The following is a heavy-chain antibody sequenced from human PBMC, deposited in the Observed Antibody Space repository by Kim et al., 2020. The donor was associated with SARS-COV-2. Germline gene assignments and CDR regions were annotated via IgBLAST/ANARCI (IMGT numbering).Heavy chain of an antibody. J-gene: IGHJ6*02. V-gene: IGHV5-10-1*01. CDR3: VRRGLLHYYGLDV. CDR1: GYSFTNYW. Sequence: GESLRISCKGSGYSFTNYWITWVRQMPGRGLEWVGRIDPTDSYTTYNPALQGHVAISIDKSTSTAYLQWTNLNASDTAMYYCVRRGLLHYYGLDVWGQGTTVTVS. CDR2: IDPTDSYT. D-gene: IGHD3-10*01.